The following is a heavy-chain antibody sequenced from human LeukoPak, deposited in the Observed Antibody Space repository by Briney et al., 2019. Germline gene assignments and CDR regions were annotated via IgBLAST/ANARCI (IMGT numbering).Heavy chain of an antibody. CDR1: GGSISSYY. D-gene: IGHD6-6*01. Sequence: KPSETLSLTCTVSGGSISSYYWSWIRQPPGKGLEWIGYIYYSGSTNYNPSLKSRVTISVDTSKNQFSLKLSSVTVADTAVYYCARNEYSSSPYAFDIWGQGTMVTVSS. CDR3: ARNEYSSSPYAFDI. CDR2: IYYSGST. J-gene: IGHJ3*02. V-gene: IGHV4-59*01.